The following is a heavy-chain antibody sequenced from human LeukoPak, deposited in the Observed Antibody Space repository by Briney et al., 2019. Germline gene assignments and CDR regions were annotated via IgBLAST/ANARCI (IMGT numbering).Heavy chain of an antibody. D-gene: IGHD2-2*01. CDR2: IYSGGST. V-gene: IGHV3-53*01. CDR1: GFTVSSNY. Sequence: PGGSLRLSCAASGFTVSSNYMSWVRQAPGKGLEWVSVIYSGGSTYYADSVKGRFTISRDNSKNTLYLQMNSLRAEDTAVYYCAKHTASTPTVHYYGTDVWGQGTTVTVSS. CDR3: AKHTASTPTVHYYGTDV. J-gene: IGHJ6*02.